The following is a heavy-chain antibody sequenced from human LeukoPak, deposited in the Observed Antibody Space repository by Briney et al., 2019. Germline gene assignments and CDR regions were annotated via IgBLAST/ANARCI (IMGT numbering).Heavy chain of an antibody. CDR2: INPSGGST. V-gene: IGHV1-46*01. CDR1: GYTFTSYY. Sequence: ASVKVSCKASGYTFTSYYMHWVRQAPGQGLEWMGIINPSGGSTSYAQKFQGRVTMTRDTSTSTVYMELSSLRSEDTAVYYCARDRTYDFWSGPDYGMDVWGQGTTVTASS. CDR3: ARDRTYDFWSGPDYGMDV. J-gene: IGHJ6*02. D-gene: IGHD3-3*01.